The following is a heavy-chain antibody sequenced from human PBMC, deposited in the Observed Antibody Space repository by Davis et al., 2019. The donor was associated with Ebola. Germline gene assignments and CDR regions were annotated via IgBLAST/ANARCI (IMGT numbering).Heavy chain of an antibody. D-gene: IGHD3-22*01. CDR3: AKADYDSSGYYYRWFDY. CDR1: GGTFSSYA. J-gene: IGHJ4*02. CDR2: IIPIFGTA. V-gene: IGHV1-69*13. Sequence: SVKVSCKASGGTFSSYAISWVRQAPGQGLEWMGGIIPIFGTANYAQKFQGRVTITADESTSTAYMELSSLRSEDTAVYYCAKADYDSSGYYYRWFDYWGQGTLVTVSS.